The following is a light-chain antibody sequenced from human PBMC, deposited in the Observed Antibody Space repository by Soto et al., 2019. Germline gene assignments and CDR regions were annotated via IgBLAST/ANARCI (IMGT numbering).Light chain of an antibody. CDR2: AAS. Sequence: AIPMTQSPSSLSASVGDRVTITCRASQGIRNDLGWYQQKPGKAPNLLIYAASSLQSGVPSTFSGSGSGTDFTLTISSLQPEDFATYYCLQVYNYPLTFGGGTKVDIK. CDR1: QGIRND. CDR3: LQVYNYPLT. V-gene: IGKV1-6*01. J-gene: IGKJ4*01.